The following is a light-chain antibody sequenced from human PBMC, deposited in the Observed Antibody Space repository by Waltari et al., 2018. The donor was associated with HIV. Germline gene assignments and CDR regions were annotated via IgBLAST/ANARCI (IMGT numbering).Light chain of an antibody. Sequence: DIQMTQSPPALSASVGDRVTITCRARQTISGRLVWYQQKPGKAPKLLIYQASTLDTGVPSRFSGSRSGTEFTLTISSLQPDDFATYYCQQYKSYPYTFGQGTKLEIK. J-gene: IGKJ2*01. CDR1: QTISGR. V-gene: IGKV1-5*03. CDR3: QQYKSYPYT. CDR2: QAS.